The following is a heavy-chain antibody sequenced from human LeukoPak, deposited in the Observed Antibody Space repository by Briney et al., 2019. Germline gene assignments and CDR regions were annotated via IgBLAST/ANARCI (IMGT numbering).Heavy chain of an antibody. CDR3: ARDRTVTDPDAFDI. V-gene: IGHV4-59*12. Sequence: PSETLSLTCTVSGGSISSYYWSWIRQPPGKGLEWIGYIYYSGSTNYNPSLKSRVTISVDKSKNQFSLKLSSVTAADTAVYYCARDRTVTDPDAFDIWGQGTMVTVSS. CDR2: IYYSGST. J-gene: IGHJ3*02. CDR1: GGSISSYY. D-gene: IGHD1/OR15-1a*01.